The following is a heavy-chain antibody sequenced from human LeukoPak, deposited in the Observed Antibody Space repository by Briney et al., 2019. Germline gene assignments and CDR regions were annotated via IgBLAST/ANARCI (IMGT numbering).Heavy chain of an antibody. J-gene: IGHJ4*02. Sequence: GGSLRLSCAASGFTFSSYWMSWVRQAPGKGLEWVANIKQDGSEKYYVDSVKGRFTISRDNAKNSLYLQMNSLRAEDTAVYYCAREISSWYYCYFDYWGQGTLVTVSS. CDR3: AREISSWYYCYFDY. D-gene: IGHD6-13*01. CDR1: GFTFSSYW. CDR2: IKQDGSEK. V-gene: IGHV3-7*01.